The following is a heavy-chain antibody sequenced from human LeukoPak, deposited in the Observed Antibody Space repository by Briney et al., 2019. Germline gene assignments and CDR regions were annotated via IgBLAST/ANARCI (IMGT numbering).Heavy chain of an antibody. CDR2: IIPIFGTA. D-gene: IGHD6-13*01. CDR1: GGTFSSYT. CDR3: AREIAAAGEGWYFDY. V-gene: IGHV1-69*13. Sequence: SVKVSCKASGGTFSSYTISWVRQAPGQGLEWMGGIIPIFGTANYAQKFQGRVTITADESTSTAYMELSSLRSEDTAVYYCAREIAAAGEGWYFDYWGQGTLVTVSS. J-gene: IGHJ4*02.